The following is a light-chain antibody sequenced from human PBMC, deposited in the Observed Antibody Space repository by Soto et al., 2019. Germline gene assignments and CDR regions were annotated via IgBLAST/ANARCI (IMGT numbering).Light chain of an antibody. CDR3: QQSYSLPRT. Sequence: DIQMTQSPSSLSASVGDRVTITCRASQTLSNSLNWYQQKPGKAPKLLIYSASRLQSGVPSRFSGSGSETAFTLTISSLRPEDFATYYCQQSYSLPRTFGQGTKVDIK. CDR2: SAS. V-gene: IGKV1-39*01. J-gene: IGKJ1*01. CDR1: QTLSNS.